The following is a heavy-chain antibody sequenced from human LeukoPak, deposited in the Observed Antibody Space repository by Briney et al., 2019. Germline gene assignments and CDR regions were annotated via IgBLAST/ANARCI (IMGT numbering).Heavy chain of an antibody. CDR3: ARGYSSGWYAFDI. CDR1: GGSISIYY. CDR2: IYFSGST. Sequence: SETLSLTCTVSGGSISIYYWGWIRQAPGEGLEWIGYIYFSGSTSYNPSLKSRVTISVDTSKNQFSLELTSGTAADTAVYYWARGYSSGWYAFDIWGQGKMVSVSS. D-gene: IGHD6-19*01. J-gene: IGHJ3*02. V-gene: IGHV4-59*01.